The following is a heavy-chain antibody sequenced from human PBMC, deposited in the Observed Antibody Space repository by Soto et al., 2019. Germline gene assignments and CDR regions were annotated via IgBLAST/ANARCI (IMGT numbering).Heavy chain of an antibody. J-gene: IGHJ6*02. CDR2: VSWDSGGV. D-gene: IGHD6-6*01. Sequence: EVQLVESGGGLVQPGRSLRLSCAASGFTFDDYAMNWVRQAPGKGLGWVSRVSWDSGGVGYVDSVKGRFTISRDNAKNSVYLQMNSLRTEDTALYYCVGSSYAMDVWGQGTMVTVSS. CDR1: GFTFDDYA. CDR3: VGSSYAMDV. V-gene: IGHV3-9*01.